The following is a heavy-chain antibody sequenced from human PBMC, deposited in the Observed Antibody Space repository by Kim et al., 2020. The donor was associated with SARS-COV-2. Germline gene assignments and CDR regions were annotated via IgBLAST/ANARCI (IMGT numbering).Heavy chain of an antibody. Sequence: SETLSLTCTVSGGSISSSSYYWGWIRQPPGKGLEWIGSIYYSGSTYYNPSLKSRVTISVDTSKNQFSLKLSSVTAADTAVYYCARHGGVHVEMATIPQDYYYYGMDVWGQGTTVTVSS. CDR1: GGSISSSSYY. CDR3: ARHGGVHVEMATIPQDYYYYGMDV. V-gene: IGHV4-39*01. CDR2: IYYSGST. J-gene: IGHJ6*02. D-gene: IGHD5-12*01.